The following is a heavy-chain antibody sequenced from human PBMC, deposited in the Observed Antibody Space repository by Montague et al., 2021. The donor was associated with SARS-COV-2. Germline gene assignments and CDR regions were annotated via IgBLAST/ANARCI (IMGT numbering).Heavy chain of an antibody. CDR2: IYYTGST. V-gene: IGHV4-59*01. CDR1: GGSMNDYY. J-gene: IGHJ5*02. D-gene: IGHD2-2*01. Sequence: SETLSLTCTVSGGSMNDYYWTWLRQPPGKGLEWIGNIYYTGSTKYSSSPKSRVTMSVDTSRKQISLKLSSVTAADSAVYYCARGALGLPAAFNWFDPWGQGNLVTVSS. CDR3: ARGALGLPAAFNWFDP.